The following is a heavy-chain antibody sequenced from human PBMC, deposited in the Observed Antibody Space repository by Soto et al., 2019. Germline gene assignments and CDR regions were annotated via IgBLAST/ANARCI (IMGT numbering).Heavy chain of an antibody. CDR1: GDTFTSYG. V-gene: IGHV1-18*01. D-gene: IGHD5-18*01. CDR3: AREGDTAMVDYYYYGMDV. Sequence: ASVKVSCKASGDTFTSYGISWVRQAPGQGLEWMGWISAYNGNTNYAQKLQGRVTMTTDTSTSTAYMELRSLRSDDTAVYYCAREGDTAMVDYYYYGMDVWGQGTTVTVS. CDR2: ISAYNGNT. J-gene: IGHJ6*02.